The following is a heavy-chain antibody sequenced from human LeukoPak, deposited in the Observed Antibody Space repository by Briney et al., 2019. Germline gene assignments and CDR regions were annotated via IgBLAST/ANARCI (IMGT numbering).Heavy chain of an antibody. Sequence: SETLSLTCTVSGYSISSGYYWGWIRQPPGKGLEWIGSIYHSGSTYYNPSLKSRVTISVDTSKNRFSLKLSSVTAADTAVYYCARGRTKGRYYDSSGYYAFDYWGQGTLVTVSS. D-gene: IGHD3-22*01. V-gene: IGHV4-38-2*02. CDR2: IYHSGST. CDR3: ARGRTKGRYYDSSGYYAFDY. J-gene: IGHJ4*02. CDR1: GYSISSGYY.